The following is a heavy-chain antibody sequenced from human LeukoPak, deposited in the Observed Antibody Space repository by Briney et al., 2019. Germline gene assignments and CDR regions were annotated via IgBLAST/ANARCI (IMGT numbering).Heavy chain of an antibody. D-gene: IGHD6-13*01. CDR3: ARVYYSNSYDYWYFDL. V-gene: IGHV4-59*01. CDR2: IYYSGST. J-gene: IGHJ2*01. Sequence: KPSETLSLTCTVSGGSISSYYWSWIRQPPGKGLEWIGYIYYSGSTNYNPSLKSRVTISVDTSKNQFSLKLSSVTAAGTAVYYCARVYYSNSYDYWYFDLWGRGTLVTVSS. CDR1: GGSISSYY.